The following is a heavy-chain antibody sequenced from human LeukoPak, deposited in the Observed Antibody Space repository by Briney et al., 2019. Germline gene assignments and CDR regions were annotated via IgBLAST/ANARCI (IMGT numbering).Heavy chain of an antibody. D-gene: IGHD4-17*01. J-gene: IGHJ4*02. CDR3: ARETGSAVGSTDFDY. V-gene: IGHV3-7*01. CDR2: IKLDESEK. Sequence: GGSLRLSCVASGFTFGKYWMSWVRQAPGKGLEWVANIKLDESEKNYVDSVKGRFTISRDNTKNSLYLQMNSLRAEDTAVYYCARETGSAVGSTDFDYWGQGTLVTVSS. CDR1: GFTFGKYW.